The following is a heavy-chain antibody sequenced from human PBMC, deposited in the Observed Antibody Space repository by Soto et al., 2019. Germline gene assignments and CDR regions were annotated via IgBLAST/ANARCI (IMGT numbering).Heavy chain of an antibody. Sequence: SETLSLTCTVSGGSISSSSYYWGWIRQPPGKGMEWIGSIYYSASTYYNPSLKSRVTISVDTSKNQFSLKLSSVTAADTAVYYCARPPRTVRLDAFDIWGQGTMVTVSS. CDR1: GGSISSSSYY. CDR2: IYYSAST. D-gene: IGHD4-4*01. CDR3: ARPPRTVRLDAFDI. V-gene: IGHV4-39*01. J-gene: IGHJ3*02.